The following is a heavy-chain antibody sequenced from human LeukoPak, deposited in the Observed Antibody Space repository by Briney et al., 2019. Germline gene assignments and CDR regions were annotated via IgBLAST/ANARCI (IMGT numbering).Heavy chain of an antibody. Sequence: ASVKVSCKASGGTFSSYAISWVRQAPGQGLEWIGGIIPIFGTANYAQKFQGRVTITADESTSTAYMELSSLRSEDTAVYYCARGRKDYDSSGYILPYWGQGTLVTVSS. CDR2: IIPIFGTA. V-gene: IGHV1-69*13. CDR1: GGTFSSYA. D-gene: IGHD3-22*01. J-gene: IGHJ4*02. CDR3: ARGRKDYDSSGYILPY.